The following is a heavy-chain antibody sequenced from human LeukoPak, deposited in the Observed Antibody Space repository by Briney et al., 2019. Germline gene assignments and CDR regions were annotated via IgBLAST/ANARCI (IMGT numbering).Heavy chain of an antibody. CDR3: AKERGLRYFDWLFNDY. CDR2: ISGSGGST. Sequence: GESLRLSCAISGFTFAKFAMSWVRQAPGKGLEWVSAISGSGGSTYYADSVKGRFTISRDNSKNTLYLQMNSLRAEDTAVYYCAKERGLRYFDWLFNDYWGQGTLVTVSS. CDR1: GFTFAKFA. J-gene: IGHJ4*02. V-gene: IGHV3-23*01. D-gene: IGHD3-9*01.